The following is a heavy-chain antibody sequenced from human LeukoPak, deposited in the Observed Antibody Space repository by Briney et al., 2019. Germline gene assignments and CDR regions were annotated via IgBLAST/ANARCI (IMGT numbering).Heavy chain of an antibody. Sequence: ASVKVSCKASGGTFSSYAISWVRQAPGQGLEWMGIINPSGGSTSYAQKFQGRVTMTRDTSTSTVYMELSSLRSEDTAVYYCARDPYDSSGYPEADAFDIWGQGTMVTVSS. CDR3: ARDPYDSSGYPEADAFDI. CDR2: INPSGGST. D-gene: IGHD3-22*01. CDR1: GGTFSSYA. J-gene: IGHJ3*02. V-gene: IGHV1-46*01.